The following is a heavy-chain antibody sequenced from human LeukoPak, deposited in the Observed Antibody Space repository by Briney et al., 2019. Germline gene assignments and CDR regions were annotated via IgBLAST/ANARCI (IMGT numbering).Heavy chain of an antibody. J-gene: IGHJ6*02. V-gene: IGHV1-69*13. CDR3: ARGSYGYYYYYGMDV. CDR2: IIRIFGAT. Sequence: SVKVSCKASGGTFIRYAISWVRQAPGQRLEWMGGIIRIFGATNYAQKFQGRVTITADESTNTAYMELSSLRSEDTAVYYCARGSYGYYYYYGMDVWGQGTTATVSS. D-gene: IGHD5-18*01. CDR1: GGTFIRYA.